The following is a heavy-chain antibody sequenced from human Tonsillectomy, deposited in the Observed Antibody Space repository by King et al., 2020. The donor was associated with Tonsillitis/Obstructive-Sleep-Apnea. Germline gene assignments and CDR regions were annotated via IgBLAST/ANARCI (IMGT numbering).Heavy chain of an antibody. Sequence: VQLVESGGGLVQPGGSLRLSCAASGFTFSSYSMNWVRQAPGKGLELVSYISSSNNTVYYADSVKGRFTISRDNAKNSLYLQMNSLRDEDTAVYYCARLRYCSRASCYEGFDYWGQGTLVTVSS. CDR2: ISSSNNTV. CDR1: GFTFSSYS. V-gene: IGHV3-48*02. J-gene: IGHJ4*02. CDR3: ARLRYCSRASCYEGFDY. D-gene: IGHD2-2*01.